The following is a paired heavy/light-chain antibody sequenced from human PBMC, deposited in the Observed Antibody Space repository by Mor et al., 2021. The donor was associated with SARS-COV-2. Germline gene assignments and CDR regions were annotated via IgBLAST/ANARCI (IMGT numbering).Light chain of an antibody. Sequence: QTVVTQEPSFSVSPGGTVTLTCGLASGSVSSDNYASWYQQTPGQAPRTLIYTTNTRSSGVPDRFSGSILGNKAALTITGAQADDECDYYCVLYVGSGIWVFGGGTKLTVL. V-gene: IGLV8-61*01. CDR2: TTN. CDR3: VLYVGSGIWV. J-gene: IGLJ3*02. CDR1: SGSVSSDNY.
Heavy chain of an antibody. J-gene: IGHJ6*02. Sequence: EVQLLESGGGLVQPGGSLRLSCAASGFTFSNYAMSWVRQAPGKGLEWVSAISGNGGSTFYADSVKGRFTISRDYSNNILFLQLNTLRGEDTALYYCAIGIYSDSGSMARFGMNVWGPGTTVTVSS. CDR3: AIGIYSDSGSMARFGMNV. CDR2: ISGNGGST. D-gene: IGHD3-10*01. V-gene: IGHV3-23*01. CDR1: GFTFSNYA.